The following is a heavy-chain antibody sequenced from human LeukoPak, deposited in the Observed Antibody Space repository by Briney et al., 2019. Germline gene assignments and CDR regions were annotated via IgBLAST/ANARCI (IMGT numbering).Heavy chain of an antibody. V-gene: IGHV3-64*01. CDR2: ISSNGGST. J-gene: IGHJ3*02. Sequence: PGGSLRLSCAASGLTFSSYDMHWVRRAPGKGLEYVSAISSNGGSTYYANSVKGRFTISRDNSKNTLYLQMGSLRAEDMAVYYCARDPTTNDDFAFDIWGQGTMVTVSS. CDR1: GLTFSSYD. D-gene: IGHD4-17*01. CDR3: ARDPTTNDDFAFDI.